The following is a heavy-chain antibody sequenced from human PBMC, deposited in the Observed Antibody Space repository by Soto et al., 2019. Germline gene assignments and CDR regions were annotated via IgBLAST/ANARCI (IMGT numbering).Heavy chain of an antibody. D-gene: IGHD1-26*01. CDR1: GFTFSSYW. J-gene: IGHJ4*02. Sequence: PGGSLRLSCAASGFTFSSYWMHWVRQAPGKGLVWVSRINSDGSSTSYADSVKGRFTISRDNAKNSLYLQMNSLRAEDTAVYYCATLIIVGATEFDYWGQGTLVTVSS. V-gene: IGHV3-74*01. CDR2: INSDGSST. CDR3: ATLIIVGATEFDY.